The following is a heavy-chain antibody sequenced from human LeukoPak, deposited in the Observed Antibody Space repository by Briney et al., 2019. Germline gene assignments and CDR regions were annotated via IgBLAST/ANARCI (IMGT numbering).Heavy chain of an antibody. CDR3: ARIPRQQLSPYYFYGMDV. CDR2: IFVSVST. CDR1: GGSISSYY. J-gene: IGHJ6*02. V-gene: IGHV4-4*07. D-gene: IGHD6-13*01. Sequence: SETLSLTCTVSGGSISSYYWSWIRQPAGKGLEWIGRIFVSVSTNYNPSLKSRVTMSVDPSKNQFSLKLSSVTAADTAVYYCARIPRQQLSPYYFYGMDVWGQGTTVTVSS.